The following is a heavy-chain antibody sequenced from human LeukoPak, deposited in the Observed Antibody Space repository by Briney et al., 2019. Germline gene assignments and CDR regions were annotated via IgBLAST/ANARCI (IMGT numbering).Heavy chain of an antibody. CDR3: ARDGLEYGSIYYYGMDV. CDR1: GGAFSDYY. CDR2: INHSGST. D-gene: IGHD2-2*01. Sequence: SETLSLTCAVYGGAFSDYYWSWIRQPPGKGLEWLGEINHSGSTNYDPSLKSRVTISVDTSKNQFSLKLSSVTAADTAVYYCARDGLEYGSIYYYGMDVWGQGTTVTVSS. J-gene: IGHJ6*02. V-gene: IGHV4-34*01.